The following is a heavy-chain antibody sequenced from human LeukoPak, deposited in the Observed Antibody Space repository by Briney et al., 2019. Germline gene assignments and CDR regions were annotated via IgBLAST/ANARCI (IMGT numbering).Heavy chain of an antibody. V-gene: IGHV3-21*01. CDR1: GFTFSSYS. J-gene: IGHJ3*02. D-gene: IGHD3-16*01. CDR3: GSAGDDAFDI. CDR2: ISSSSNYI. Sequence: GGSLRLSCAASGFTFSSYSMNWVRQAPGKGLEWVSSISSSSNYIYYADSVKGRFTISRDNAKNSLYLQMNSLRAEDTAVYYCGSAGDDAFDIWGQGTMVTVSS.